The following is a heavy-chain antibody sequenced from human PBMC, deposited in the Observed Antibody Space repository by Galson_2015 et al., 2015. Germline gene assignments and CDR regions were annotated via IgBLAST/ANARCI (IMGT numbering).Heavy chain of an antibody. D-gene: IGHD3-22*01. CDR1: GFTFSSYW. CDR2: IKQDGSEK. Sequence: SLRLSCAASGFTFSSYWMTWVRQGPGKGLEWVANIKQDGSEKYYVDSVKGRFTISRDNAKNSLYLQMNSLRAEDTAVYYCARVGDGSGYCLDYWGQGTLVTVSA. J-gene: IGHJ4*02. CDR3: ARVGDGSGYCLDY. V-gene: IGHV3-7*03.